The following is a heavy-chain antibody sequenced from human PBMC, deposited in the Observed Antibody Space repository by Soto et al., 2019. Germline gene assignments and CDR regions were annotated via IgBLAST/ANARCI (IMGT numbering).Heavy chain of an antibody. Sequence: QVQLQQRGAGLLKPSETLSLTCVVYDGSLSGYYWSWIRQLPGKGLEWMGEITPGGSAAYHPSLKRRAAISLDTSKNQMSLELKSVTAEDTGIYYCVRGGGWRWTPTWGQGTLVTVSS. CDR1: DGSLSGYY. V-gene: IGHV4-34*01. J-gene: IGHJ4*02. D-gene: IGHD3-3*01. CDR3: VRGGGWRWTPT. CDR2: ITPGGSA.